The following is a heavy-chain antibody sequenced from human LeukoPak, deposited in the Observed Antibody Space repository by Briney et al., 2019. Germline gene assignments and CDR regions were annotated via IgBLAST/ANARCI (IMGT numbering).Heavy chain of an antibody. CDR2: ISSSSSYI. D-gene: IGHD5-24*01. J-gene: IGHJ4*02. CDR3: ARISGPYTRWLQPRGYFDY. V-gene: IGHV3-21*01. CDR1: GFTFSSYS. Sequence: GGSLRLSCAASGFTFSSYSMNWVRQAPGKGLEWVSSISSSSSYIYYADSVKGRFTISRDNAKNSLYLQMNSLRAEDTAVYYCARISGPYTRWLQPRGYFDYWGQGTLVTVSS.